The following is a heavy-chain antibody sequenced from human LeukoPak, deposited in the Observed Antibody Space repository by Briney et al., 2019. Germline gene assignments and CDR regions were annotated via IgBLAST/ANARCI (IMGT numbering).Heavy chain of an antibody. CDR1: GGSINNYY. Sequence: SETLSLTCTVSGGSINNYYWSWIRQPAGKGLEWIGRIYTRGSTNYNPSLKSRVTMSVDTSKNQFSLKLSSVTAADTAVYYCARHVRPWGAFVSRGFDYWGQGTLVTVSS. CDR3: ARHVRPWGAFVSRGFDY. V-gene: IGHV4-4*07. CDR2: IYTRGST. J-gene: IGHJ4*02. D-gene: IGHD1-26*01.